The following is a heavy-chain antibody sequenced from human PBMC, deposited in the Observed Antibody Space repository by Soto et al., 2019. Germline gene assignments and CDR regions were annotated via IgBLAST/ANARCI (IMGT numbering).Heavy chain of an antibody. Sequence: ASVKVSCKASGYTFTSHYMHWVRHAPGQGLEWMGIINPSGGSTSYAQKFQGRVTMTRDTSTSTVYMELSSLRSEDTAVYYCARFTSPNHRANWFDPWGQGTLVTVS. CDR2: INPSGGST. CDR3: ARFTSPNHRANWFDP. V-gene: IGHV1-46*03. CDR1: GYTFTSHY. J-gene: IGHJ5*02.